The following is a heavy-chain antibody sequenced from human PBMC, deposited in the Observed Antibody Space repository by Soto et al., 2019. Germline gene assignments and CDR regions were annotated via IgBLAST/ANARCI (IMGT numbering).Heavy chain of an antibody. CDR1: GFTFSSYA. CDR3: AKDIYYDSSGYYYYYYGMDV. D-gene: IGHD3-22*01. J-gene: IGHJ6*02. V-gene: IGHV3-23*01. CDR2: ISGSGGST. Sequence: VGSLRLSCAASGFTFSSYAMSWVRQAPGKGLEWVSAISGSGGSTYYADSVKGRFTISRDNSKNTLYLQMNSLRAEDTAVYYCAKDIYYDSSGYYYYYYGMDVWGQGTTVTVSS.